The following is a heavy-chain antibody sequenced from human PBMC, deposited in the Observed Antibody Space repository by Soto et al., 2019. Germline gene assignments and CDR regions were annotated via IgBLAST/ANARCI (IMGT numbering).Heavy chain of an antibody. CDR2: IIPIFGTA. CDR3: ARDPDSSSSEEYYFDY. D-gene: IGHD6-6*01. J-gene: IGHJ4*02. CDR1: GGTFSSYA. V-gene: IGHV1-69*13. Sequence: ASVKVSCKASGGTFSSYAISWVRQAPGQGLEWMGGIIPIFGTANYAQKFQGRVTITADESTSTAYMELSSLRSEDTAVYYCARDPDSSSSEEYYFDYWGQGTLVTVSS.